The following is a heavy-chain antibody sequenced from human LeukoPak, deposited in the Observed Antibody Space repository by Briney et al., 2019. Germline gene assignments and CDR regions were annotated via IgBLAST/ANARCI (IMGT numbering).Heavy chain of an antibody. CDR3: ATPYTLAATGNDY. Sequence: PSQTLSLTCTVSGGSISSGSYYWSWIRQPPGKGLEWIGYIYHSGSTYYYPSLKSRVTISVDRSKNQFSLKLSSVTAADTAVYYCATPYTLAATGNDYWGQGTLVTVSS. D-gene: IGHD6-13*01. CDR1: GGSISSGSYY. V-gene: IGHV4-30-2*01. CDR2: IYHSGST. J-gene: IGHJ4*02.